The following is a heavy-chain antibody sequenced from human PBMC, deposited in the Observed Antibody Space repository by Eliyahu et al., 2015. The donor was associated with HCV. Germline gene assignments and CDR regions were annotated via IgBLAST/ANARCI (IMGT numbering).Heavy chain of an antibody. Sequence: QVQLQQWGAGLLKPSETLSLTCAVYGGSFSGYYWSWIRQPPGKGLEWIGEINHSGSTNYNPSLKSRVTISVDTSKNQFSLKLSSVTAADTAVYYCARGRHIFGVVIGRVYGMDVWGQGTTVTVSS. CDR3: ARGRHIFGVVIGRVYGMDV. J-gene: IGHJ6*02. D-gene: IGHD3-3*01. CDR2: INHSGST. V-gene: IGHV4-34*01. CDR1: GGSFSGYY.